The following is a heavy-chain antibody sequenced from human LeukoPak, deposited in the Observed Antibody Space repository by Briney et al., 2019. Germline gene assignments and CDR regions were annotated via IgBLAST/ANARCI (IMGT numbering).Heavy chain of an antibody. V-gene: IGHV3-74*01. CDR3: AGAYSAYDPFDY. J-gene: IGHJ4*02. D-gene: IGHD5-12*01. Sequence: GGSLRLSCAASGFTFSNYWMHWVRQAPGKGLVWVSRLDADGNSITYADSVRGRFTISRDNAKNTVHLQMNSLRVEDTAIYFCAGAYSAYDPFDYWGQGILVTVSS. CDR2: LDADGNSI. CDR1: GFTFSNYW.